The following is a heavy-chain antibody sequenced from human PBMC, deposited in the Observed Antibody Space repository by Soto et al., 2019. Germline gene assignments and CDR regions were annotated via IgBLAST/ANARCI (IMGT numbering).Heavy chain of an antibody. CDR2: ISCYNGKT. CDR1: GYSFTAYG. D-gene: IGHD3-3*01. Sequence: QVQVVQSGDEVKETGASVRVSCKTSGYSFTAYGISWVRQAPGQGLEWVGWISCYNGKTKYAQKVQGRGTMTTDTSTRTGYMEVGRLRSGGTAIYFCARDAPPPELRFLELHNSDYSGMDVWGQGTTVPVSS. J-gene: IGHJ6*02. V-gene: IGHV1-18*01. CDR3: ARDAPPPELRFLELHNSDYSGMDV.